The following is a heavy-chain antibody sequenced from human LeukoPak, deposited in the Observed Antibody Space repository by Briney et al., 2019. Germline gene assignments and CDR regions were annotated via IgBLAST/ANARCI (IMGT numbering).Heavy chain of an antibody. J-gene: IGHJ4*02. CDR3: AMRITIFGVARDD. CDR1: GYTFTSYD. CDR2: MNPNSGNT. Sequence: ASVKVSCKASGYTFTSYDINWVRQATGQGLEWMGWMNPNSGNTGYAQKFQGRVTMTRNTSISTAYMELSSLRSEDTAVYYDAMRITIFGVARDDWGQGTLVTVSS. V-gene: IGHV1-8*01. D-gene: IGHD3-3*01.